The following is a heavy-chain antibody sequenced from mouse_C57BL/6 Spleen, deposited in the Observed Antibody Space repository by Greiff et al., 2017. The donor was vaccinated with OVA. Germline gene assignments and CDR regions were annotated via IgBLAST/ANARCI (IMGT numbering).Heavy chain of an antibody. D-gene: IGHD1-1*01. CDR1: GYTFTSYW. CDR2: LDPSDSET. CDR3: ARPSYGSSYWYCDV. J-gene: IGHJ1*03. Sequence: QVQLQQPGAELVRPGSSVKLSCKASGYTFTSYWMHWVKQRPIQGLEWIGNLDPSDSETHYNQKIKDKATLTVDKASSTDYMQLSSLTSEDSAVYYCARPSYGSSYWYCDVWSTGTTVTVSS. V-gene: IGHV1-52*01.